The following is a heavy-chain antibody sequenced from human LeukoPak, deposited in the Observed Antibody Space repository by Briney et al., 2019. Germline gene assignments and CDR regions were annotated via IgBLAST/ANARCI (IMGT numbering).Heavy chain of an antibody. Sequence: SETLSLTCAVYGESLSGYHWTWIRQSPGKGLEGIGDINPGGSTYINPSLKSRLTIPRDTSKNQFCVSLRTVTAADTGIYYCARGRQEYSMIIVVMTAVSYYLDAWGKGTPVTVS. V-gene: IGHV4-34*01. J-gene: IGHJ6*03. CDR3: ARGRQEYSMIIVVMTAVSYYLDA. D-gene: IGHD3-22*01. CDR2: INPGGST. CDR1: GESLSGYH.